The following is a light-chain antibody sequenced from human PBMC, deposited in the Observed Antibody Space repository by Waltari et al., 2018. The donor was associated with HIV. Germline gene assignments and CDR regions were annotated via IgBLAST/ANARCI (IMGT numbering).Light chain of an antibody. CDR2: KDS. CDR3: QSADSSGTYAV. Sequence: SYELTQPPSVSVSPGQTARITGSGDVLPKQYAYWYQQKPGQAPVVVISKDSERPSGIPERFSGSSSGTTVTLTISGVQAEDEADYYCQSADSSGTYAVFGGGTQLTVL. CDR1: VLPKQY. V-gene: IGLV3-25*03. J-gene: IGLJ7*01.